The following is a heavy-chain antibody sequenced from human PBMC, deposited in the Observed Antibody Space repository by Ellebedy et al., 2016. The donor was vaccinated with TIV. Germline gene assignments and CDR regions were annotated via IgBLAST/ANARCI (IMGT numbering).Heavy chain of an antibody. Sequence: GESLKTSXAASGLAFSHSAMTWVRQPPGMGLASAVSITEVDAYTYQVGSVKGRFTISRDKSNNTLYLQMNSLRVEDTSVYYCAVWRDLANVISTVGYYYMDVWGRGTTVTVSS. V-gene: IGHV3-23*01. D-gene: IGHD3-16*01. CDR1: GLAFSHSA. J-gene: IGHJ6*03. CDR2: ITEVDAYT. CDR3: AVWRDLANVISTVGYYYMDV.